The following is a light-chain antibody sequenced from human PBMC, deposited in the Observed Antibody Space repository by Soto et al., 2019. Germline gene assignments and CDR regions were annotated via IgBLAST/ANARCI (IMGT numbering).Light chain of an antibody. Sequence: SYELTQPPSVSVSPGQTASITCGGDNIGTKGVHWYQQRPGQAPVLVVYDDKKRPSGIPERFSGSNSGNTATLTISRVETGDEADYYCQVCERFSDHNFVFGDGTKVTV. CDR3: QVCERFSDHNFV. CDR2: DDK. CDR1: NIGTKG. J-gene: IGLJ1*01. V-gene: IGLV3-21*02.